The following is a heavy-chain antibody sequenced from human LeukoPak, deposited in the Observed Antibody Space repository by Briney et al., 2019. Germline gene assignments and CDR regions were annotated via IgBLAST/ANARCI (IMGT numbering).Heavy chain of an antibody. CDR3: AKFAYDSTGYYAGFDY. Sequence: PGGSLRLSCAASGFMFSSHGMHWVRQAPGKGLEWVVFIRYDGSNKYYADSVKGRFTISRHNSKNTMYLQMNSLRAEDTTVYYCAKFAYDSTGYYAGFDYWGQGTLVTVSS. CDR1: GFMFSSHG. V-gene: IGHV3-30*02. J-gene: IGHJ4*02. CDR2: IRYDGSNK. D-gene: IGHD3-22*01.